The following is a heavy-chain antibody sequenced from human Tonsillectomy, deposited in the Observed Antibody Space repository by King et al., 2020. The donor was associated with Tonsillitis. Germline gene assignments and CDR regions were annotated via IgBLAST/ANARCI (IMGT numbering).Heavy chain of an antibody. J-gene: IGHJ4*02. CDR1: GFTFSCYA. D-gene: IGHD3-3*01. Sequence: QLVQSGGGVVQPGRSLRLSCAASGFTFSCYAMHWVRQAPGKGLEGVAVISYDGSNKYYADSVKGRFTISRDNSKNTLYLQMNSLRAEDTAVYYCARGYDFWSGYYRGFFDYWGQGTLVTVSS. CDR3: ARGYDFWSGYYRGFFDY. V-gene: IGHV3-30-3*01. CDR2: ISYDGSNK.